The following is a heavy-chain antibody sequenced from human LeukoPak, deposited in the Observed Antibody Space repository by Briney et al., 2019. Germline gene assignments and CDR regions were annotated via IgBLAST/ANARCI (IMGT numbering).Heavy chain of an antibody. CDR3: AKVAKYYYGSETYYFFDY. V-gene: IGHV3-74*01. CDR2: INSDGSST. CDR1: GFTFSSYW. Sequence: LAGGSLRLSCAASGFTFSSYWMHWVRQAPGKGMVWVSRINSDGSSTSYADSVKGRFTISRDNAKNSLYLQMNSLRVEDTAVYYCAKVAKYYYGSETYYFFDYWGQGTLVTASS. J-gene: IGHJ4*02. D-gene: IGHD3-10*01.